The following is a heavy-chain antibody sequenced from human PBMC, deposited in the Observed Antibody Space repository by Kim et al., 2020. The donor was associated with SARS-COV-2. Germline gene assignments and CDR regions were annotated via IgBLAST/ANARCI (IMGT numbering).Heavy chain of an antibody. Sequence: YADSVTGRFAMSRDYSKNTLYLQMSTLRVEDSAIYYCARVAYYDSSGYYDYWGQGTLVTVSS. D-gene: IGHD3-22*01. CDR3: ARVAYYDSSGYYDY. J-gene: IGHJ4*02. V-gene: IGHV3-66*01.